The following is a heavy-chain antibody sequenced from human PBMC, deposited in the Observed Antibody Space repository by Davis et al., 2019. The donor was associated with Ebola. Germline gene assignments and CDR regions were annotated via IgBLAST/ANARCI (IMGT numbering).Heavy chain of an antibody. V-gene: IGHV3-74*01. CDR3: ASSYEWPHSLRY. CDR1: GFTFSTSW. Sequence: PGGSLRLSCAASGFTFSTSWMHWVRQVSGKGLVWVSRTNGDGTNIRYEDSVKGRFTISRDNAKNTLYLEMKSLRVEDTAVYYCASSYEWPHSLRYWGQGTLVTVSS. J-gene: IGHJ4*02. CDR2: TNGDGTNI. D-gene: IGHD3-16*01.